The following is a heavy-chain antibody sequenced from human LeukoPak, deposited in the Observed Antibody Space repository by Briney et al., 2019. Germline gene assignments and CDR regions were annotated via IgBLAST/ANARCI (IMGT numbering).Heavy chain of an antibody. J-gene: IGHJ3*02. V-gene: IGHV4-34*01. Sequence: SETLSLTCAVYGGSFSGYYWSWIRQPPGKGLEWIGEINHSGSTNYNPSLKSRVTISVDTSKNQFSLKLSSVTAADTAVYYCAPKDSSGYYTDAFDIWGQGTMVIVSA. CDR2: INHSGST. CDR3: APKDSSGYYTDAFDI. CDR1: GGSFSGYY. D-gene: IGHD3-22*01.